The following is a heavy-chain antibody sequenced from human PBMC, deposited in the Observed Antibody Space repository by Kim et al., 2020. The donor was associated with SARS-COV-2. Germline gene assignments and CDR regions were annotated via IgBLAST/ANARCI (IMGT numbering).Heavy chain of an antibody. CDR3: AKDNFYYYDSGDRYYYYGMDV. Sequence: ASVKVSCKASGYTFTRYDIHWVRQAPGQRLEWIGWINTGNGNTKYSQKFQGRVTITRDTSASTAYMELSSLRSEDTAVYYCAKDNFYYYDSGDRYYYYGMDVWGQGTTVTVSS. D-gene: IGHD3-10*01. CDR1: GYTFTRYD. J-gene: IGHJ6*02. V-gene: IGHV1-3*04. CDR2: INTGNGNT.